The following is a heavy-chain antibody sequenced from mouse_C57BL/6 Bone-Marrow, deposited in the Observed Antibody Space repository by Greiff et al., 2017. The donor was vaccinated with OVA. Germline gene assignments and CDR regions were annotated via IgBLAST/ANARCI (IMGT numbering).Heavy chain of an antibody. V-gene: IGHV14-4*01. CDR2: IDPENGDT. CDR3: TREGYYQGWYVDV. CDR1: GFNIKDDY. Sequence: SGAELVRPGASVKLSCTASGFNIKDDYMHWVKQRPEQGLEWIGWIDPENGDTEYASKFQGKATITADTSSNTAYLQLSSLTSEDTAVYYCTREGYYQGWYVDVWGTGTTVTVSS. D-gene: IGHD2-3*01. J-gene: IGHJ1*03.